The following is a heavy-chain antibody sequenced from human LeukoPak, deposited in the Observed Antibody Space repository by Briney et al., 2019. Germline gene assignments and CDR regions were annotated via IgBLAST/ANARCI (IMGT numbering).Heavy chain of an antibody. V-gene: IGHV3-33*01. Sequence: PGGSLRLSCAASGFTFSSYGMHWVRQAPGKGLEWVAVIWYDGSNKYYADSVKGRFTISRDNSKNTLYLQMNSLRAEDTAVYYCARELSSGWYEGDYWGQGTLVTVSS. J-gene: IGHJ4*02. CDR3: ARELSSGWYEGDY. CDR2: IWYDGSNK. D-gene: IGHD6-19*01. CDR1: GFTFSSYG.